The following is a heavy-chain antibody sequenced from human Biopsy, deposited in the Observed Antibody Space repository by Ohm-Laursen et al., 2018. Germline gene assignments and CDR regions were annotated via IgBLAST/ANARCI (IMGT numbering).Heavy chain of an antibody. J-gene: IGHJ6*02. Sequence: SDTLSLTCIVSGGSVNSYSWSWIRQPPGKGLEWIGYIYYSGSINYNPSLKGRVTISLDTSKNQFSLKLSSVTAADTAVYYCASMPAAIHEPNYSYYGMHVWGQGTTVTVSS. V-gene: IGHV4-59*08. CDR3: ASMPAAIHEPNYSYYGMHV. CDR1: GGSVNSYS. D-gene: IGHD2-2*02. CDR2: IYYSGSI.